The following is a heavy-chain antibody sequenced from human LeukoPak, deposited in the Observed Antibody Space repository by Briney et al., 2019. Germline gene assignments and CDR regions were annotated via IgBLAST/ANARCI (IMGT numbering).Heavy chain of an antibody. V-gene: IGHV4-59*11. J-gene: IGHJ4*02. Sequence: SETLSLTCSVSDGSITSHYWSWIRHPPGRGLEWIGYAYHSGSTNYNPSLKSRVTISVDTSKNQFSLKLNSMTAADTAVYYCARTPGNTLDYWGQGTLVTVSS. CDR2: AYHSGST. CDR1: DGSITSHY. CDR3: ARTPGNTLDY. D-gene: IGHD1-14*01.